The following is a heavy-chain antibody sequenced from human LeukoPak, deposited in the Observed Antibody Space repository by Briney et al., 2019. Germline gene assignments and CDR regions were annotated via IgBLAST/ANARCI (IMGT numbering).Heavy chain of an antibody. V-gene: IGHV3-30*18. CDR1: GFTFSSYG. CDR2: ISYDGSNK. J-gene: IGHJ6*02. Sequence: PGRSLRLSCAASGFTFSSYGMHWVRQAPGKGLEWVADISYDGSNKYYADSVKGRFTISRDNSKNTLYLQMNSLRAEDTAVYYCAKDLYDILTGYSFTYYYYGMDVWGQGTTVTVSS. D-gene: IGHD3-9*01. CDR3: AKDLYDILTGYSFTYYYYGMDV.